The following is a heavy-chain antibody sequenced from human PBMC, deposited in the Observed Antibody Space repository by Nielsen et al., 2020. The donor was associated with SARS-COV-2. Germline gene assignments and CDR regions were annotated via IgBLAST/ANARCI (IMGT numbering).Heavy chain of an antibody. D-gene: IGHD5-18*01. Sequence: GESLKISCAASGFSVSDQFMTWVRQAPGKGLEWLSYISKSGDTMYYADSVKGRFTISRDNSKNTLYLQMNSLRAEDTAVYYCARQLTAMVTWGCDYWGQGTLVTVSS. CDR1: GFSVSDQF. J-gene: IGHJ4*02. CDR2: ISKSGDTM. CDR3: ARQLTAMVTWGCDY. V-gene: IGHV3-11*04.